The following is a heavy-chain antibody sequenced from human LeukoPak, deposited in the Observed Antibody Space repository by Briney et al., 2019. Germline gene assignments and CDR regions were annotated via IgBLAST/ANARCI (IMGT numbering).Heavy chain of an antibody. Sequence: PSGTLPLTCTVSGGSISSYYWSWLRQPPGKGLEWIGYIYYSGSTNYTPSLKSRVTISVDTSKNQFSLKLSSVTAADTAVYYCARDYCSGGSCYWDYWGQGTLVTVSS. CDR3: ARDYCSGGSCYWDY. CDR2: IYYSGST. D-gene: IGHD2-15*01. J-gene: IGHJ4*02. CDR1: GGSISSYY. V-gene: IGHV4-59*01.